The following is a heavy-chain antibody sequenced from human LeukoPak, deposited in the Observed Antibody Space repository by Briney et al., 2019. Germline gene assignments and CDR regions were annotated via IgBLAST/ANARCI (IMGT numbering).Heavy chain of an antibody. V-gene: IGHV4-59*08. CDR2: IYYSGST. CDR1: GGSISGYY. CDR3: ARGVRLFDY. Sequence: SETLSLTCTVSGGSISGYYLSWIRQSPGKGLEWIGYIYYSGSTNYNPSLKSRVTISVDTSKNQFSLKLSSVTAADTAVYYCARGVRLFDYWGQGTLVTVSS. J-gene: IGHJ4*02. D-gene: IGHD3-10*01.